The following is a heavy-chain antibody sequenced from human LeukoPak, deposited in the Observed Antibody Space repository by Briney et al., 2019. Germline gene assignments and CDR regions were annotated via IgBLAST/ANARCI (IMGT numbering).Heavy chain of an antibody. CDR1: GFSFSTYG. Sequence: GRSLRLSCAAAGFSFSTYGMHWIRQAPGKGLEWMAVIYYDGRNKFYADSVKGRFSISRDISKDTLYLQMKSLRAEDTAVYYCVKDIELRGYCGSTSCYSAFDMWGQGTMVTVSS. CDR2: IYYDGRNK. D-gene: IGHD2-2*01. CDR3: VKDIELRGYCGSTSCYSAFDM. V-gene: IGHV3-30*18. J-gene: IGHJ3*02.